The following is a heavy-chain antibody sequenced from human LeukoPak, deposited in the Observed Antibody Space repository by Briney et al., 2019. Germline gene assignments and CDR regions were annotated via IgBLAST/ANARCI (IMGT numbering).Heavy chain of an antibody. V-gene: IGHV4-59*01. D-gene: IGHD2-15*01. Sequence: PSETLSLTCTVSGGSISSYYWSWIRQPPGKGLEWIGYIYYSGSTNYNPSLKSRVTISVDTSKNQVSLKLSSVTAADTAVYYCARGARYCSGGSCLDYWGQGTLITVSS. CDR1: GGSISSYY. CDR3: ARGARYCSGGSCLDY. CDR2: IYYSGST. J-gene: IGHJ4*02.